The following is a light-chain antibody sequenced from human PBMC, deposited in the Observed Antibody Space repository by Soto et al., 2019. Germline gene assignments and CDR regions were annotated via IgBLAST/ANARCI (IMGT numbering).Light chain of an antibody. CDR1: QSISNY. V-gene: IGKV1-39*01. CDR3: QQSYSTPSIT. J-gene: IGKJ5*01. CDR2: AAS. Sequence: DIQMTQSPSSLSASVGDRVTITFRASQSISNYLNWYQQKPGKAPKLLIYAASSLQSGVPSRFSGSGSGTDFTLTISSLQPEDFATYYCQQSYSTPSITFGQGTRLEI.